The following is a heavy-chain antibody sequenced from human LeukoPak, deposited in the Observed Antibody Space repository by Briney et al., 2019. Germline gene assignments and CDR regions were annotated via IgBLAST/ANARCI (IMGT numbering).Heavy chain of an antibody. V-gene: IGHV5-51*01. Sequence: GESLKISCRGSGYDFTNYWIGWVRQMPGKGLEWMGIIYPGDSDTTYSPSFQGQVTISADKSISTAYLQWSSLKASDTAMYYCARRRDGYNYVGTDYWGQGTLVTVSS. D-gene: IGHD5-24*01. CDR2: IYPGDSDT. CDR1: GYDFTNYW. J-gene: IGHJ4*02. CDR3: ARRRDGYNYVGTDY.